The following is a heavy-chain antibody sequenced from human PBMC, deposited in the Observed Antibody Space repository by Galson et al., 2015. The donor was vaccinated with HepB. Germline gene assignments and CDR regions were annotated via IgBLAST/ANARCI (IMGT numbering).Heavy chain of an antibody. J-gene: IGHJ3*01. CDR2: IIPILGTA. D-gene: IGHD3-10*01. Sequence: SVKVSCKASGDPFTSYTIGWVRQAPGQGLEWMEGIIPILGTATYAQKFQGRVTMTADESTSTAYMELSSLRSDDTAVYYCAKGWGVPVLVDAFDFWGQGTTVIVSS. CDR1: GDPFTSYT. V-gene: IGHV1-69*13. CDR3: AKGWGVPVLVDAFDF.